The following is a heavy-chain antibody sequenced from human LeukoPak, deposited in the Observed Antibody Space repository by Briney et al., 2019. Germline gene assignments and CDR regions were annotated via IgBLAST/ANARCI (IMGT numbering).Heavy chain of an antibody. J-gene: IGHJ4*02. V-gene: IGHV1-18*01. Sequence: ASVKVSCKASGYTFTSYGISWVRQAPGQGLEWMGWISAYNGNTNYAQKLQGRVTMTPDTSTSTAYMELRSLRSDDTAVYYCARDLIGGYSYGYSPGDYWGQGTLVTVSS. D-gene: IGHD5-18*01. CDR3: ARDLIGGYSYGYSPGDY. CDR1: GYTFTSYG. CDR2: ISAYNGNT.